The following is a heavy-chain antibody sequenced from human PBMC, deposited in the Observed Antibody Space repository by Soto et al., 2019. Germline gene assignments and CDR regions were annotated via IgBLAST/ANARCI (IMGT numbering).Heavy chain of an antibody. V-gene: IGHV1-18*04. J-gene: IGHJ6*02. CDR3: ARDYSLGPAFTSDYYYGMDV. CDR1: GYTFTSYG. CDR2: ISAYNGNT. D-gene: IGHD4-4*01. Sequence: QVQLVQSGAEVKKPGASVKVSCKASGYTFTSYGISWVRQAPGQGLEWMGWISAYNGNTNYAQKLQGRVTMTTDTSTSTAYMELRSLRSDDAAVYYCARDYSLGPAFTSDYYYGMDVWGQGTTVTVSS.